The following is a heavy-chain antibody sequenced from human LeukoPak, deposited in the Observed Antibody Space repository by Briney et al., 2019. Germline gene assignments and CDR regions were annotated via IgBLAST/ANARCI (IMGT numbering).Heavy chain of an antibody. CDR2: IWNDGSNR. D-gene: IGHD4-11*01. V-gene: IGHV3-33*06. CDR3: TKDAKRGFDYSNSLEY. J-gene: IGHJ4*02. Sequence: GRSLRLSCAASGVTFSHYGMHCVRQVPGRGLEWVAVIWNDGSNRYYADSVKGRFTISRDNSQNTVYLQMNSLRAEDTAVYYCTKDAKRGFDYSNSLEYWGQGTLVTVSS. CDR1: GVTFSHYG.